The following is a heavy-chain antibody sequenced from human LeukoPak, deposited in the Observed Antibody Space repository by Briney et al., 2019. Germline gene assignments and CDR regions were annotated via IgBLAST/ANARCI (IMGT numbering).Heavy chain of an antibody. J-gene: IGHJ4*02. CDR1: GGSFSGYY. CDR2: INHSGST. CDR3: ARDYYDSSGYYYGWWDY. V-gene: IGHV4-34*01. Sequence: KTSETLSLTCAVYGGSFSGYYWSWIRQPPGKGLEWIGDINHSGSTNYNPTLRSRVTISVDTSKNQFSLNLSSVTAADTAVYYCARDYYDSSGYYYGWWDYWGQGTLVTVSS. D-gene: IGHD3-22*01.